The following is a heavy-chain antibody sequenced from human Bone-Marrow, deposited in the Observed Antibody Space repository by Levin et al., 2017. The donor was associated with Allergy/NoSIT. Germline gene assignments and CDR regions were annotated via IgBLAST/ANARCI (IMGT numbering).Heavy chain of an antibody. D-gene: IGHD3-3*01. V-gene: IGHV1-2*06. CDR1: GYSFTGYH. CDR3: VRVTLLGGFGEVISSFDS. CDR2: INPISGNT. J-gene: IGHJ4*02. Sequence: GESLKISCKASGYSFTGYHTHWVRQAPGVGLEWMGRINPISGNTLYAQKFQDRVTMTSDTSITTAYMELSSLTSDDTAVYYCVRVTLLGGFGEVISSFDSWGQGTLVTVSS.